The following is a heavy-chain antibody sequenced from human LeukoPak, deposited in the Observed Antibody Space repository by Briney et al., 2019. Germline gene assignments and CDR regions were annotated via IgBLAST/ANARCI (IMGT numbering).Heavy chain of an antibody. J-gene: IGHJ6*03. Sequence: PSETLSLTCTVSAYSISSGYYWGWIRQPPGKGLEWIGSIYHSGNTYYNPSLKSRVTMSVDTSKNQFSLKLSSVTAADTAVYYCARGPAPYYYYMDVWGEGTTVTVSS. CDR3: ARGPAPYYYYMDV. CDR2: IYHSGNT. V-gene: IGHV4-38-2*02. CDR1: AYSISSGYY.